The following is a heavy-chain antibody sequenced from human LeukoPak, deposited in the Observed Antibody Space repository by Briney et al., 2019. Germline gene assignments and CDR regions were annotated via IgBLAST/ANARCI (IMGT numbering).Heavy chain of an antibody. CDR2: INPSSGTT. Sequence: GASVTVSCKASGYTFTSYYLHWVRQAPGQGLEWVGIINPSSGTTTYAQNFQGRVTMTRDTSTTTVYMELNSLRSDDTAMYYCARDYTGGGGSWSDNWFDPWGQGTLVTVSS. D-gene: IGHD6-13*01. CDR3: ARDYTGGGGSWSDNWFDP. J-gene: IGHJ5*01. CDR1: GYTFTSYY. V-gene: IGHV1-46*01.